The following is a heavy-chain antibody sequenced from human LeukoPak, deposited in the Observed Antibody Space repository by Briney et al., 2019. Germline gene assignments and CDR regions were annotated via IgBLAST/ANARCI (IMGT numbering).Heavy chain of an antibody. CDR3: ARGRYSSSWYGSFDI. J-gene: IGHJ3*02. CDR2: IYYSGST. V-gene: IGHV4-39*07. D-gene: IGHD6-13*01. Sequence: SETLSLTCTVSGGSISSSSYYWGWIRQPPGKGLEWIGSIYYSGSTYYNPSLKSRVTISVDTSKNQFSLKLSSVTAADTAVYYCARGRYSSSWYGSFDIWGQGTMVTVSS. CDR1: GGSISSSSYY.